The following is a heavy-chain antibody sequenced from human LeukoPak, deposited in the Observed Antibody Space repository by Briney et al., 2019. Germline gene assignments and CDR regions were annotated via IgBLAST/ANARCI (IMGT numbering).Heavy chain of an antibody. D-gene: IGHD6-6*01. J-gene: IGHJ5*02. Sequence: SETLSLTCTVSGVFISIFYWTWIRQPPGKGLEWIGYSSNIEGTYYNPSLKSRVTISLDTSKNQFSLRLNSVTAADTAVYHCARVKGSNWLDPWGQGTLVTVSS. V-gene: IGHV4-59*01. CDR3: ARVKGSNWLDP. CDR2: SSNIEGT. CDR1: GVFISIFY.